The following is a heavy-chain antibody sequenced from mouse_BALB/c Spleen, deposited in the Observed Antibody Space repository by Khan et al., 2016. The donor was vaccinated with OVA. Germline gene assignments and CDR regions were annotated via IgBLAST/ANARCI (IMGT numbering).Heavy chain of an antibody. CDR3: TRLAYYYDSEGCAY. CDR2: VSTGGGYT. Sequence: EVKLMESGGDLVKPGGSLKLSCAASGFTFSTYGMSWVRQTPDKRLEWVATVSTGGGYTYYPDSVKGRFTISRDNAKNTLYLQMSGLKSEDTAMFYCTRLAYYYDSEGCAYWGQGTLVTVSA. V-gene: IGHV5-6*01. CDR1: GFTFSTYG. D-gene: IGHD1-1*01. J-gene: IGHJ3*01.